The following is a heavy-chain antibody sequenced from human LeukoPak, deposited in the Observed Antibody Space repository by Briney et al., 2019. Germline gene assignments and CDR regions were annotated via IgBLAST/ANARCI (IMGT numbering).Heavy chain of an antibody. V-gene: IGHV3-30*18. J-gene: IGHJ4*02. CDR3: AKLYSGCGQDDY. Sequence: PGGSLRLSCAASGFTFSSYGMHSVRQAPGKGLEGVAVISYDGSNKYYADSVKGRFTISRDNSKNTLYLQMNSLRAEDTAVYYCAKLYSGCGQDDYWGQGTPVTVSS. CDR1: GFTFSSYG. D-gene: IGHD5-12*01. CDR2: ISYDGSNK.